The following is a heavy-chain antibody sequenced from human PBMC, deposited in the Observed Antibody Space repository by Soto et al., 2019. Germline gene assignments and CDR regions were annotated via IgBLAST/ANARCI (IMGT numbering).Heavy chain of an antibody. CDR3: ARGVTAGVDY. V-gene: IGHV1-8*01. J-gene: IGHJ4*02. Sequence: ASVKASCKASGYSFTSLDINWARQTTGQGLEWMGWMQPSSGRTGYAQKFQGRVTMTRDTSINTAYMELSSLTSDDTAYYYCARGVTAGVDYWGQGTLVTVSS. CDR2: MQPSSGRT. D-gene: IGHD1-26*01. CDR1: GYSFTSLD.